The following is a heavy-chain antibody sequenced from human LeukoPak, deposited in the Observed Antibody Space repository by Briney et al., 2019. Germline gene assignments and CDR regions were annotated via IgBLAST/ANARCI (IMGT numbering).Heavy chain of an antibody. CDR3: AKDITVTTSWFDP. CDR1: GFTFSSYS. V-gene: IGHV3-21*04. Sequence: KSGGSLRLSCAASGFTFSSYSMNWVRQAPGKGLEWVSSISSSSSYIYYADSVKGRFTISRDNAKNSLYLQMNSLRAEDTAVYYCAKDITVTTSWFDPWGQGTLVTVSS. CDR2: ISSSSSYI. D-gene: IGHD4-17*01. J-gene: IGHJ5*02.